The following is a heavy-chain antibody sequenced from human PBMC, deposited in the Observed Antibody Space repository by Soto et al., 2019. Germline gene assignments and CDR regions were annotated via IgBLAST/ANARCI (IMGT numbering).Heavy chain of an antibody. D-gene: IGHD4-17*01. CDR1: GGSISSGGYS. V-gene: IGHV4-30-2*01. J-gene: IGHJ4*02. CDR3: ARGQTTVTTLDY. Sequence: SETLSLTCAVSGGSISSGGYSWYWIRQPPGKGLEWIGYIYHSGSTYYNPSLKSRVTISVDRSKNQFSLKLSSVTAADTAVYYCARGQTTVTTLDYWGQGTLVTVSA. CDR2: IYHSGST.